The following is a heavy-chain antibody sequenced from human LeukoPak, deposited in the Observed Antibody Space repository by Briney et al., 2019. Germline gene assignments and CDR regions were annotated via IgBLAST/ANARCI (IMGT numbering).Heavy chain of an antibody. CDR3: ARDYSHDFWSGYPYYFDY. CDR1: GYSISSGYY. CDR2: IYHSGST. V-gene: IGHV4-38-2*02. D-gene: IGHD3-3*01. Sequence: SETLSLTCTVSGYSISSGYYWGWIRQPPGKGLEWIGSIYHSGSTYYNPSLKSRVTISVDTSKNQFSLKLSSVTAADTAVYYCARDYSHDFWSGYPYYFDYWGQGTLVTVSS. J-gene: IGHJ4*02.